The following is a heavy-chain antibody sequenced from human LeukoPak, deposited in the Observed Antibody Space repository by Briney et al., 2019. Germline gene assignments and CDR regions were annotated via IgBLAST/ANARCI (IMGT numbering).Heavy chain of an antibody. CDR2: ISAYNGNT. V-gene: IGHV1-18*04. CDR1: GYTFTSYG. J-gene: IGHJ4*02. Sequence: AASVTVSCKASGYTFTSYGISWVRQAPGQGLEWMGWISAYNGNTNYAQKLQGRVTMTTDTSTSTAYMELRSLRSDDTAVYYCASSRAGGYFDYWGQGTLVTVSS. D-gene: IGHD3-16*01. CDR3: ASSRAGGYFDY.